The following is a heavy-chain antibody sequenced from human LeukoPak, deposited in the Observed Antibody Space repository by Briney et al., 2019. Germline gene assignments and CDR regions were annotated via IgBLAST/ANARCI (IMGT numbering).Heavy chain of an antibody. D-gene: IGHD3-22*01. V-gene: IGHV3-9*03. CDR3: AKDINYDSSGGYFDY. Sequence: GRYLRRSCAASGFTCDDYAMHWVRQAPGKGLEWVSGISWNSGSIGYADSVKGRFTISRDNAKNSLYLQMNSLRAEDMALYYCAKDINYDSSGGYFDYWGQGPLVTVSS. CDR2: ISWNSGSI. J-gene: IGHJ4*02. CDR1: GFTCDDYA.